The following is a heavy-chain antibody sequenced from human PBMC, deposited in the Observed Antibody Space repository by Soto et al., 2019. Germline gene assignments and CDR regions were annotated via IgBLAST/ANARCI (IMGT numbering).Heavy chain of an antibody. CDR1: GFTFSSYS. D-gene: IGHD2-21*01. CDR2: ISSSSSYI. Sequence: EVQLVESGGGLVKPGGSLRLSCAASGFTFSSYSMNWVRKAPGKGLEWVSSISSSSSYIYYADSVKGRFTISRDNAKNSLYLQMNSLRAEDTAVYYCARDCGGEGTFDYWGQGTLVTVSS. J-gene: IGHJ4*02. V-gene: IGHV3-21*01. CDR3: ARDCGGEGTFDY.